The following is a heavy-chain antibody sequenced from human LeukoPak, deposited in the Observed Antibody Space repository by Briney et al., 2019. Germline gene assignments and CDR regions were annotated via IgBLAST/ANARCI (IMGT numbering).Heavy chain of an antibody. J-gene: IGHJ4*02. Sequence: SETLSLTCTVSGGSISSYYWSWIRRPPGKGLEWIGYIYYSGSTNYNPSLESRVTISVDTSKNQFSLKLSSVTAADTAVYYCARVGFGEFDYWGQGTLVTVSS. CDR2: IYYSGST. D-gene: IGHD3-10*01. CDR1: GGSISSYY. V-gene: IGHV4-59*01. CDR3: ARVGFGEFDY.